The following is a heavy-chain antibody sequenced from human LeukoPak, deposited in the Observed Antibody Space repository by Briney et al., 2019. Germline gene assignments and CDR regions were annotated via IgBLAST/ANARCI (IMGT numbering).Heavy chain of an antibody. CDR3: ARDPLYRDMDV. CDR2: IYYSGIT. J-gene: IGHJ6*02. V-gene: IGHV4-59*01. CDR1: VGSTISYH. D-gene: IGHD1-26*01. Sequence: SETLSLTCTAPVGSTISYHWAGIGRPPGKGREWIGNIYYSGITNYNPSLKSRVTISLDTSKNQFSLKLSSVTAADTAVYFCARDPLYRDMDVWGQGTTVTVSS.